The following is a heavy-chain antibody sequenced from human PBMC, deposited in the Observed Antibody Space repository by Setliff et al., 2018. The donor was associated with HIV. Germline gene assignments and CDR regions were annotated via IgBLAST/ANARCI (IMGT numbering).Heavy chain of an antibody. V-gene: IGHV4-59*02. D-gene: IGHD2-15*01. Sequence: SETLSLTCTVSGGSVTSYYWSWIRQSPEKGLEWIGYIYHTGITKYNPSLTSRVTISVDTSKNQFSLKLSSVTAADTAVYYCARGGYCSGGSCYYFDYWGQGTLVTVSS. CDR1: GGSVTSYY. J-gene: IGHJ4*02. CDR2: IYHTGIT. CDR3: ARGGYCSGGSCYYFDY.